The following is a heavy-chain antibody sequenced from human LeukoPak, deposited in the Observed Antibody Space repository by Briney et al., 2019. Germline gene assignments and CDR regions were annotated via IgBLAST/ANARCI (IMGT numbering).Heavy chain of an antibody. CDR3: AKSYSSGWDFDY. D-gene: IGHD6-19*01. Sequence: SQTLSLTCAISGDSGSSNSAAWNWIRQYPSRGLEWLGRTYYRSKWYNDYAVSVKSRITIKPDTSKNQLSLQLKSVTPEDTAVYYCAKSYSSGWDFDYWGQGTLVTVCS. CDR1: GDSGSSNSAA. V-gene: IGHV6-1*01. J-gene: IGHJ4*02. CDR2: TYYRSKWYN.